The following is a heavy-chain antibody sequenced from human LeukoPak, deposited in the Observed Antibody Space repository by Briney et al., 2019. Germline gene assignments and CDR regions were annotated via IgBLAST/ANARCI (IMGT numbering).Heavy chain of an antibody. CDR2: ISGSGGST. Sequence: PGGSLRLSCAASGFTFSSYAMSWVRQAPGKGLEWVSAISGSGGSTYYADSVKGRFTISRDNSKNTLYLQMNSLRAEDMAVYYCAKVVAGTKAFDYWGQGTLVTVSS. D-gene: IGHD6-19*01. CDR3: AKVVAGTKAFDY. CDR1: GFTFSSYA. V-gene: IGHV3-23*01. J-gene: IGHJ4*02.